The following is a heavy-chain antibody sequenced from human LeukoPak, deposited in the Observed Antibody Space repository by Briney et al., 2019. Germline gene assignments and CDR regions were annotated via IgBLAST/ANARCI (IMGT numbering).Heavy chain of an antibody. Sequence: PGGSLRLSCAASGFTFSSNAMSWARQAPGKGLEWVSAISGSGGSTYHAESVKGRFTLSRDNSKNTLYLPMNSLRPEETAVYYCANPGRYSSGWVLPPSFDYWGQGTLVTVSS. D-gene: IGHD6-19*01. V-gene: IGHV3-23*01. CDR1: GFTFSSNA. CDR3: ANPGRYSSGWVLPPSFDY. CDR2: ISGSGGST. J-gene: IGHJ4*02.